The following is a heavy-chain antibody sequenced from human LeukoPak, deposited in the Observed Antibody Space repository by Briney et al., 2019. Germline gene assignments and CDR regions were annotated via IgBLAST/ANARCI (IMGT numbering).Heavy chain of an antibody. CDR2: ISGGSGNT. D-gene: IGHD2/OR15-2a*01. CDR3: ARDSRGGYYYYMDV. Sequence: GGSLRLSCAASGFTFSSYAVSWVRQAPGKGLEWVSAISGGSGNTYYADSVKGGFTTSRDNSKNTLYLQMNSLRAEDTAVYYCARDSRGGYYYYMDVWGKGTTVTVSS. V-gene: IGHV3-23*01. CDR1: GFTFSSYA. J-gene: IGHJ6*03.